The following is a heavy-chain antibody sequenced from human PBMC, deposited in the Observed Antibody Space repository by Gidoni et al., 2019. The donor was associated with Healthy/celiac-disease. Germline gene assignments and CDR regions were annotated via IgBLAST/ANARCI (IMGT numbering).Heavy chain of an antibody. CDR2: ISSSSSYI. Sequence: EVQLVESGGVLVKPGGSLRLSCAASGFTFSSYSMTWVRQAPGKGLEWVSSISSSSSYIYYADSVKCRFTISRDNAKNSLYLQMNSLRAEDTAVYYCARESHDCGGYGMDVWGQGTTVTVSS. CDR1: GFTFSSYS. CDR3: ARESHDCGGYGMDV. J-gene: IGHJ6*02. V-gene: IGHV3-21*01. D-gene: IGHD2-21*01.